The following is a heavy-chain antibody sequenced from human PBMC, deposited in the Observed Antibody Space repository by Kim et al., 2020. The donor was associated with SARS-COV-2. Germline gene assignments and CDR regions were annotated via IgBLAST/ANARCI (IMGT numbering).Heavy chain of an antibody. V-gene: IGHV3-49*04. J-gene: IGHJ4*02. CDR2: IRSNAYGGTT. CDR1: GFTFGDYA. D-gene: IGHD3-22*01. Sequence: GGSLRLSCTASGFTFGDYAMSWVRQAPGKGLEWVGFIRSNAYGGTTAYAASVKGKFTISRDDSKSIAHLQMISLKTEDTAVYYCTRERESYYDSSGYRVDYRGEGTLVTVSS. CDR3: TRERESYYDSSGYRVDY.